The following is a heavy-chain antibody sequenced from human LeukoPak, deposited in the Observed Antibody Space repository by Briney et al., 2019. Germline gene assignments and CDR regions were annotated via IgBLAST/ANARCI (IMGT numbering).Heavy chain of an antibody. V-gene: IGHV4-34*01. CDR3: ARGLPWGSSGWYRNNWFDP. CDR1: GGSFSGYY. CDR2: INHSGST. Sequence: PSETLSLTCAVYGGSFSGYYWSWIRQPPGKGLEWIGEINHSGSTNYNPSLKSRVTISVDTSKNQFSLKLSSVTAADTAVYYCARGLPWGSSGWYRNNWFDPWGQGTLVTVSS. J-gene: IGHJ5*02. D-gene: IGHD6-13*01.